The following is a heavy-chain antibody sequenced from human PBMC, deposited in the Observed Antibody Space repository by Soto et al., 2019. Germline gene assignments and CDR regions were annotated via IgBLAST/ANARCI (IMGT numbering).Heavy chain of an antibody. CDR2: ISAYNGNT. D-gene: IGHD6-19*01. Sequence: QDQLVQSGVEVKKPGASVKVSCKASGYSFTNYGITWVRQAPGQGFEWMGWISAYNGNTNYAQKFQGRVTMTTDASTNTAYLEVRTLRSYDTDVYYCARERGVAPPVAGNTHYYYNMDVWGKGTTFTVSS. J-gene: IGHJ6*03. CDR3: ARERGVAPPVAGNTHYYYNMDV. V-gene: IGHV1-18*01. CDR1: GYSFTNYG.